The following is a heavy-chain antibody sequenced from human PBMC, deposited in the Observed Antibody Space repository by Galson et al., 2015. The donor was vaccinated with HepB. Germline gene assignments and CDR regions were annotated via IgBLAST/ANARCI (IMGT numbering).Heavy chain of an antibody. CDR2: ISSSSSYI. CDR1: GFTFSSYS. D-gene: IGHD6-19*01. J-gene: IGHJ5*02. V-gene: IGHV3-21*01. CDR3: ARGSKQWLEGVWFDP. Sequence: SLRLSCAASGFTFSSYSMNWVRQAPGKGLEWVSSISSSSSYIYYADSMKGRFTISRDNAKNSLYLQMNSLRAEDTAVYYCARGSKQWLEGVWFDPWGQRTLVTVSS.